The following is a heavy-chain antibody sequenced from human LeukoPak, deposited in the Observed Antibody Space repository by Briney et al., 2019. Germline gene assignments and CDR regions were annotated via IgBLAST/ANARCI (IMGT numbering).Heavy chain of an antibody. Sequence: ASVKVSCKASEYTFTGYYMHWVRQAPGQGLEWMGWINPNSGGTNYAQKFQGRVTMTRDTSISTAYMELSRLRSDDTAVYYCARASKGVAVRFDYWGQGTLVTVSS. J-gene: IGHJ4*02. CDR1: EYTFTGYY. D-gene: IGHD6-6*01. CDR3: ARASKGVAVRFDY. V-gene: IGHV1-2*02. CDR2: INPNSGGT.